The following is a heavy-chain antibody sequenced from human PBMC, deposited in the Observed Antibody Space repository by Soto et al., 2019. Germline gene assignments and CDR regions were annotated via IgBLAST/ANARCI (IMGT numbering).Heavy chain of an antibody. CDR3: ARGQVVAAQH. J-gene: IGHJ4*02. V-gene: IGHV4-30-2*01. CDR1: GGSISSGGYS. D-gene: IGHD2-15*01. Sequence: SETLSLTCAVSGGSISSGGYSWSWIRQPPGKGLEWIGYIYHSGSTYYNPSLKSRVTVSVDRSKNQFSLKLSSVTAADTAVYYCARGQVVAAQHWGQGTLVTVSS. CDR2: IYHSGST.